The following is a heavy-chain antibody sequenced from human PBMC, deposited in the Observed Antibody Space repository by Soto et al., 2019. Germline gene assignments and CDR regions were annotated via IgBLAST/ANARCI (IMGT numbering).Heavy chain of an antibody. CDR2: IYYSGST. Sequence: SETLSLTCTVSGGSISSYYWSWIRQPPGKGLEWIGYIYYSGSTNYNPSLKSRVTISVDTSKNQFSLKLSSVTAADTAVYYCTSKFGQLLADAFDIWGQGTMVTVSS. J-gene: IGHJ3*02. CDR1: GGSISSYY. V-gene: IGHV4-59*08. CDR3: TSKFGQLLADAFDI. D-gene: IGHD3-10*01.